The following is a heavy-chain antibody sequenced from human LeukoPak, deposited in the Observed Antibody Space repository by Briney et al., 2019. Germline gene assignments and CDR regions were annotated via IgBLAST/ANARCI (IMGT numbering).Heavy chain of an antibody. CDR3: ASPGYSSGRYAFDI. J-gene: IGHJ3*02. D-gene: IGHD6-19*01. Sequence: SETLSLTCTVSGGSISSYYWTWIRQPAGKGLEWIWCIYGSGSTNYNPSLRSRVTMSVDPSKNQFSLRLNSVTAADTAVYYCASPGYSSGRYAFDIWGQGTMVTVSS. CDR2: IYGSGST. CDR1: GGSISSYY. V-gene: IGHV4-4*07.